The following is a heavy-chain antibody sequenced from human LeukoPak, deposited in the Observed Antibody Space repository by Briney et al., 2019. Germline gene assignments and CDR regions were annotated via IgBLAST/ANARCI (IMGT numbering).Heavy chain of an antibody. V-gene: IGHV3-7*01. CDR3: ARDLYRIVVVPHYFDY. CDR1: GFTFSIYW. CDR2: IKKDGREK. Sequence: GGSLRLSCAASGFTFSIYWMSWVRQAPGKGLEWVANIKKDGREKYYVHSVKGRFTISRDNAKNSLYLQMNSLRAEDTAVYYCARDLYRIVVVPHYFDYWGQGTLVTVSS. D-gene: IGHD3-22*01. J-gene: IGHJ4*02.